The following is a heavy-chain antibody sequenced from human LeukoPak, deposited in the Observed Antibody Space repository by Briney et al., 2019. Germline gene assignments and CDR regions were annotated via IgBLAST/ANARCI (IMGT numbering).Heavy chain of an antibody. V-gene: IGHV1-18*01. CDR2: IDTYGGST. CDR3: ARPNTDAAGYYFDY. J-gene: IGHJ4*02. CDR1: GYTFISYG. Sequence: ASVKVSCKASGYTFISYGVSWVRQAPGQGLEWMGWIDTYGGSTNYAQNLPGRVTVTTDTSTTTVYMELRSLRFDDTAVYYCARPNTDAAGYYFDYWGQGTLVTVSS. D-gene: IGHD6-13*01.